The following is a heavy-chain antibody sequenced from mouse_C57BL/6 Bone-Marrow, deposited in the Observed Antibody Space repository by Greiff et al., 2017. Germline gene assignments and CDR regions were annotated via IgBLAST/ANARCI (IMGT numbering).Heavy chain of an antibody. Sequence: QVQLKESGAELARPGASVKLSCKASGYTFTSYGISWVKQRTGQGLEWIGEIYPRSGNTYYNEKFKGKATLTADKSSSTAYMELRSLTSEDSAVYFCARRGGNDYPVDYWGQGTTLTVSS. CDR2: IYPRSGNT. J-gene: IGHJ2*01. V-gene: IGHV1-81*01. CDR3: ARRGGNDYPVDY. D-gene: IGHD2-4*01. CDR1: GYTFTSYG.